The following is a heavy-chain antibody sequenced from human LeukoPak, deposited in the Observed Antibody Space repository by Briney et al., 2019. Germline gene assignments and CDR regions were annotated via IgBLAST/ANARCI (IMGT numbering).Heavy chain of an antibody. CDR3: ARAGSGWYNFDY. CDR2: IYYSGST. CDR1: GGSISSYY. J-gene: IGHJ4*02. V-gene: IGHV4-59*12. D-gene: IGHD6-19*01. Sequence: SETLSLTCTVSGGSISSYYWSWIRQPPGKGLEWIGYIYYSGSTNYNPSLKSRVTISVDTSKNQFSLKLSSVTAADTAVDYCARAGSGWYNFDYWGQGTLVTVSS.